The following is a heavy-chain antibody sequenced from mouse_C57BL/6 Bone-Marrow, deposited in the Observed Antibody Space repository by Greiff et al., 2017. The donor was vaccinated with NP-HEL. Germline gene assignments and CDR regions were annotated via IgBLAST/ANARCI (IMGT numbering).Heavy chain of an antibody. CDR1: GYAFTNYL. Sequence: QVQLQQSGAELVRPGTSVKVSCKASGYAFTNYLIEWVKQRPGQGLEWIGVINPGSGGTNYNEKFKGKATLTADKSSSTAYMQLSSLTSEDSAVYFCAREDYYGSSPYYFDYWGQGTTLTVSS. V-gene: IGHV1-54*01. J-gene: IGHJ2*01. D-gene: IGHD1-1*01. CDR3: AREDYYGSSPYYFDY. CDR2: INPGSGGT.